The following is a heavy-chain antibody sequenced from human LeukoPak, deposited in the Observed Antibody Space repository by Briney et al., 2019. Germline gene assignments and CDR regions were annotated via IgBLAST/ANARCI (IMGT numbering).Heavy chain of an antibody. V-gene: IGHV4-4*07. D-gene: IGHD3-22*01. CDR2: ISTSGST. CDR3: ARSAVDTADFGY. Sequence: SETLSLTCTVSGGSINNYYWSWIRQPAGGGLEWIGRISTSGSTNYNPALRSRVTMSVDTSTNQFSLNLSSVTAADTAVYYCARSAVDTADFGYWGQGTLVTVSS. CDR1: GGSINNYY. J-gene: IGHJ4*02.